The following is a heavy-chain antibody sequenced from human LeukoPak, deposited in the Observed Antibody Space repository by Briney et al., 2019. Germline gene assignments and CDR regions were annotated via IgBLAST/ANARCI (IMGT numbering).Heavy chain of an antibody. Sequence: GGSLRLSCAASGFTFSSYSMNWVRQAPGKGLEWVSSISSSSSYIYYADSVKGRFTISRDNAKNSLYLQMNSLRADDTALYYCARQYYFDSSGCLDYWGQGTLVTVSS. J-gene: IGHJ4*02. V-gene: IGHV3-21*04. CDR3: ARQYYFDSSGCLDY. CDR2: ISSSSSYI. CDR1: GFTFSSYS. D-gene: IGHD3-22*01.